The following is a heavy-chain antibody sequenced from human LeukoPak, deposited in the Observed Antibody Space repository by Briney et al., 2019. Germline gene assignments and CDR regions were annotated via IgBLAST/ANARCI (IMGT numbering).Heavy chain of an antibody. CDR1: GYRFTDYW. J-gene: IGHJ3*02. CDR2: IYPGDYDT. D-gene: IGHD2-15*01. V-gene: IGHV5-51*03. Sequence: PGESLNISCQGSGYRFTDYWIGWVRQMPGKGLGWMGIIYPGDYDTRYSTSFQGQVTISVDKSISTAYLQWSRLKASDTAMSYCARRLSGYCSSVSCPGAFDIWGQGTMVTVSS. CDR3: ARRLSGYCSSVSCPGAFDI.